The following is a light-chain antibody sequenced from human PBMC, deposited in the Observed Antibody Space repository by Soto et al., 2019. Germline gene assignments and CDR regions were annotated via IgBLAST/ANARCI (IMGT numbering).Light chain of an antibody. V-gene: IGLV2-14*01. CDR3: RSYTTTTRL. CDR2: EVS. J-gene: IGLJ3*02. Sequence: QSALTQPPSVSGSPGQSITISCTGTSSDIGSNNYVSWFQQRPGKAPTLIIYEVSNRPSGVSTHFSGSKSGNTASLTISGLVAEEDAYYYCRSYTTTTRLFGGGTKLTVL. CDR1: SSDIGSNNY.